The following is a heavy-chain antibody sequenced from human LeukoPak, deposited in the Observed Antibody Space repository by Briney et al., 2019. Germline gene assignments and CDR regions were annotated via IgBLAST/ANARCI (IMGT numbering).Heavy chain of an antibody. V-gene: IGHV3-21*01. J-gene: IGHJ4*02. CDR2: ISSSSSYI. Sequence: PGGSPRLSCAASGFTFSSYSMNWVRQAPGKGLEWVSSISSSSSYIYYADSEKGRFTISRDNAKNSLYLQMNSLRAEDTAVYYCARVGTGYGDYELDYWGQGTLVTVSS. D-gene: IGHD4-17*01. CDR3: ARVGTGYGDYELDY. CDR1: GFTFSSYS.